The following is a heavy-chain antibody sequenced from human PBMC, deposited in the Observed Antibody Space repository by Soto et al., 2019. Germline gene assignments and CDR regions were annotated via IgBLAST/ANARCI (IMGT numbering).Heavy chain of an antibody. J-gene: IGHJ4*02. V-gene: IGHV4-31*03. D-gene: IGHD6-13*01. CDR2: INYRGTT. Sequence: QVQLQEWAPGLVNPSQTLSLTCTVSGGPIINGDSYLNWIRQHPEKGLEWMGYINYRGTTNYNPAPKTRILISIDTSKNQFSLRLTSVTAADTAVYYCARDAPGAAPYWGQGTLVTVSP. CDR3: ARDAPGAAPY. CDR1: GGPIINGDSY.